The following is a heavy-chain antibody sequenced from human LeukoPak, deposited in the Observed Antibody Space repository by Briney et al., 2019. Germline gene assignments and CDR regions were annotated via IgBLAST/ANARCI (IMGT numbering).Heavy chain of an antibody. CDR1: GYTFTGYY. D-gene: IGHD3-10*01. J-gene: IGHJ4*02. V-gene: IGHV1-2*02. Sequence: GASVKVSCKTSGYTFTGYYMHWMRQAPGQGLEWMGWINCNNGDTIYAQKFEGRVIVTRDTSISTAYMELSRLTYDDMAVYYCARNGEIWGQGTLVTVSS. CDR3: ARNGEI. CDR2: INCNNGDT.